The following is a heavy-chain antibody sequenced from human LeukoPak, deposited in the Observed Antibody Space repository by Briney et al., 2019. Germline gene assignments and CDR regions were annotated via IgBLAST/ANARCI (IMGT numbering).Heavy chain of an antibody. D-gene: IGHD4-23*01. J-gene: IGHJ4*02. V-gene: IGHV4-34*01. CDR3: ARSSTYYGGRYYFDY. CDR1: GGSISSYY. Sequence: SETLSLTCTVSGGSISSYYWSWIRQPPGKGLEWIGEINHSGSTNYNPSLKSRVTISVDTSKNQFSLKLSSVTAADTAVYYCARSSTYYGGRYYFDYWGQGTLVTVSS. CDR2: INHSGST.